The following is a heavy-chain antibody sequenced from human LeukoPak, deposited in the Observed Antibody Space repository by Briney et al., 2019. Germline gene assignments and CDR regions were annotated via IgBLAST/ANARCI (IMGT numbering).Heavy chain of an antibody. V-gene: IGHV3-21*01. CDR2: ITPTSSYI. J-gene: IGHJ4*02. Sequence: GGSLRLSCAVSGLTFSSYSFNWVRQAPGKGLEWVSSITPTSSYIYYADSVKGRFTISRDNAKNSLYLQMNSLRAEDTAVSYCARLRRNNDNSGYYYYYDYWGQGTLVTVSS. CDR1: GLTFSSYS. D-gene: IGHD3-22*01. CDR3: ARLRRNNDNSGYYYYYDY.